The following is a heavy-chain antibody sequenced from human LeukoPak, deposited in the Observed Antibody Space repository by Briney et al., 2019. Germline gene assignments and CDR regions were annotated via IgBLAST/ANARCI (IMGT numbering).Heavy chain of an antibody. J-gene: IGHJ4*02. D-gene: IGHD6-19*01. Sequence: SETLSLTCTVSGCSISGYYWSWVRQPPGKGLEWIGCIYYSGSTNYNPSLKSRVTISVDTSKNQFSLKLSSVTAADTAVYFCARHLIALAGPVDYWGQGTLVTVSS. CDR2: IYYSGST. CDR3: ARHLIALAGPVDY. V-gene: IGHV4-59*08. CDR1: GCSISGYY.